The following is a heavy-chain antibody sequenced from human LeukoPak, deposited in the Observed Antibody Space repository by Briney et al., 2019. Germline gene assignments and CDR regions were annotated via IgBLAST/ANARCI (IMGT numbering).Heavy chain of an antibody. V-gene: IGHV3-11*01. D-gene: IGHD3-22*01. Sequence: GGSLRLSCAASGFTFSDYYMSWIRQAPGKGLEWVSYISSSVSTIYYAESVKGRFTISRDNAKNSLYLQMNSLRAEDTAVYYCARYYYDSSGYYPGIDYWGQGTLVTVSS. CDR1: GFTFSDYY. CDR3: ARYYYDSSGYYPGIDY. CDR2: ISSSVSTI. J-gene: IGHJ4*02.